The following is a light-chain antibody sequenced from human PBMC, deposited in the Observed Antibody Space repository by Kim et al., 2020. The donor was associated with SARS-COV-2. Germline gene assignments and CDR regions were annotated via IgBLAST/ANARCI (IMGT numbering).Light chain of an antibody. Sequence: AWGQPVRITGQGDSLRSYYATWYQQKPGQAPVLVIYDKNNRPSGIPARFSGSYSGNTASLTITGAQAGDEAVYYCNSRESGVNHVIFGGGTQLTVL. CDR3: NSRESGVNHVI. V-gene: IGLV3-19*01. J-gene: IGLJ2*01. CDR2: DKN. CDR1: SLRSYY.